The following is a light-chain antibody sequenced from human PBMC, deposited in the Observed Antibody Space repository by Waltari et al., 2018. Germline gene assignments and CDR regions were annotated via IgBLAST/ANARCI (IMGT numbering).Light chain of an antibody. J-gene: IGKJ4*01. V-gene: IGKV1-39*01. CDR2: GTS. CDR3: QQSYTSMLF. Sequence: DIQMTQSPSSLSASVGDRVTINCRACQRIRSYLNWYQQKPGNVPRILIYGTSSLQSGFPSRFSGSGSGTDFTLTITNLQPEDIATYYGQQSYTSMLFFGGGTKVEIK. CDR1: QRIRSY.